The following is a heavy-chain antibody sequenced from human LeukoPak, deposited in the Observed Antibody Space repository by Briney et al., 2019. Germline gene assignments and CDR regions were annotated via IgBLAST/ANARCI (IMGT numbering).Heavy chain of an antibody. CDR3: ARDGHAPAY. V-gene: IGHV3-9*01. CDR1: GFSFDDFA. J-gene: IGHJ4*02. CDR2: ITWNGGTI. D-gene: IGHD6-25*01. Sequence: GGSLRLSCAASGFSFDDFAMHWVRQAPGKGLEWVSGITWNGGTIDYADSVKGRFTISRDNAKNSLYLQMNSLRAEDTAVYYCARDGHAPAYWGQGTLVTVSS.